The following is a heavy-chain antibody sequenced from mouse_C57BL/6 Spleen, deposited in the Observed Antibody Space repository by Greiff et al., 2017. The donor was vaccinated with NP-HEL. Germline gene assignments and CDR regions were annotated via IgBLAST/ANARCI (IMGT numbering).Heavy chain of an antibody. CDR3: TRGGPYGNYGVDY. CDR1: GYTFTDYE. Sequence: VQLQESGAELVRPGASVTLSCKASGYTFTDYEMHWVKQTPVHGLEWIGAIDPETGGTAYNQKFKGKAILTADKSSSTAYMELRSLTSEDSAVYYCTRGGPYGNYGVDYWGQGTSVTVSS. D-gene: IGHD2-1*01. CDR2: IDPETGGT. V-gene: IGHV1-15*01. J-gene: IGHJ4*01.